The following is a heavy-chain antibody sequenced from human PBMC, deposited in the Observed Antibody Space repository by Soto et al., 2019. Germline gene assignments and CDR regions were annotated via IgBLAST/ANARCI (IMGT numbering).Heavy chain of an antibody. CDR1: GDSISSYY. V-gene: IGHV4-4*07. J-gene: IGHJ4*02. D-gene: IGHD6-13*01. CDR3: ARALTSAAGLYFDY. Sequence: NPSETLSLTCTVSGDSISSYYWSWIRQPAGKGMEWIGRIHTTENTNYNPSLRSRVTMSVDTSNNQFSLKLTSLTAADTAVYYCARALTSAAGLYFDYWGQGTMVTVYS. CDR2: IHTTENT.